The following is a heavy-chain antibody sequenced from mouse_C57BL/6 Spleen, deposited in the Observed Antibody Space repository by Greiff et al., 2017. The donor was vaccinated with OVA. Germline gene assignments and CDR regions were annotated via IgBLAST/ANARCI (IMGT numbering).Heavy chain of an antibody. CDR2: IDPSDSYT. J-gene: IGHJ3*01. D-gene: IGHD2-5*01. V-gene: IGHV1-59*01. CDR3: ARGERVYYSNSRFAY. CDR1: GYTFTSYW. Sequence: QVQLKQPGAELVRPGTSVKLSCKASGYTFTSYWMHWVKQRPGQGLEWIGVIDPSDSYTNYNQKFKGKATLTVDTSSSTAYMQLSSLTSEDSAVYYCARGERVYYSNSRFAYWGQGTLVTVSA.